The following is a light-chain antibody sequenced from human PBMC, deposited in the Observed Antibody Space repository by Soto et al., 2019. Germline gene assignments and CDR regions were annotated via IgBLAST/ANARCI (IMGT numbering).Light chain of an antibody. V-gene: IGLV2-8*01. CDR1: SSDIGAYNY. J-gene: IGLJ3*02. CDR3: SSYAGSSTWV. Sequence: QSALTQPPSASGSPGQSVTISCTGTSSDIGAYNYVSWYQQHPGKAPKLMIYEFSKRPSGVPDRFSGSNSGNTASLTVSGLQAEDEADYYCSSYAGSSTWVFGGGTKLTVL. CDR2: EFS.